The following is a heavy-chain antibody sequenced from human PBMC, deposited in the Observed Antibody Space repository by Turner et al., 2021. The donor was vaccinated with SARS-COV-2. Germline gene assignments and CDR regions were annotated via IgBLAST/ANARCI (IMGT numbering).Heavy chain of an antibody. CDR1: GFTFRSSA. Sequence: EVQLLESGGDLVQPGGSLRISCVASGFTFRSSAMSWVRQAAGRGLEWGSSFTSGGGTHYADSVRGRFTISRDNSKNTLYLQMDNLRAGDTAVYYCAKDGAYGTTWYGASRSWGQGTLVTVSS. CDR2: FTSGGGT. V-gene: IGHV3-23*01. J-gene: IGHJ5*02. D-gene: IGHD6-13*01. CDR3: AKDGAYGTTWYGASRS.